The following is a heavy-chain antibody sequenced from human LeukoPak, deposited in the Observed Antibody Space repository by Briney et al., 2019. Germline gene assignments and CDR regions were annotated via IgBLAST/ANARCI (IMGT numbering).Heavy chain of an antibody. J-gene: IGHJ4*02. CDR1: GDSFGYFY. V-gene: IGHV4-59*01. CDR2: IYNSGST. CDR3: ARGVVAAAGRTFDF. Sequence: PSETLSLTCTVSGDSFGYFYWSWIRQPPGKGLEWIGYIYNSGSTNYNPSLKSRVTISLDTSKNQFSLKLSSVTAADTAVYYCARGVVAAAGRTFDFWGQGTLVTVSS. D-gene: IGHD6-13*01.